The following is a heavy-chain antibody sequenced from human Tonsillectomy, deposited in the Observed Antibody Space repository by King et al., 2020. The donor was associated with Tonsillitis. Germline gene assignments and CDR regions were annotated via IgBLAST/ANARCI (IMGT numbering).Heavy chain of an antibody. J-gene: IGHJ4*02. V-gene: IGHV3-30-3*01. CDR1: GFIFSTYA. D-gene: IGHD6-13*01. CDR2: ISYDGSNK. Sequence: VQLVESGGGVVQPGRSLRLSCAASGFIFSTYAMHWVRQAPGKGLEGVAVISYDGSNKYYADSLKGRFTIYRENSKNTLYLQLSSLRAEDTAVYYLARDAYSSNWYGHVDYWGQGTLVTVSS. CDR3: ARDAYSSNWYGHVDY.